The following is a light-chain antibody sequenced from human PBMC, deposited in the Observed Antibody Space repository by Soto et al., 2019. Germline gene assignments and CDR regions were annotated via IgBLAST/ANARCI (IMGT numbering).Light chain of an antibody. CDR1: QSVSSY. CDR3: QQRSNWPPEIT. V-gene: IGKV3-11*01. J-gene: IGKJ5*01. CDR2: DAS. Sequence: EIVLTQSPATLSLSPGVRATLSCRASQSVSSYLAWYQQKPGQAPRLLIYDASNRATGIPARFSGSGSGTDFSRTISSLEPEDFAVYYCQQRSNWPPEITFGQGTRLEIK.